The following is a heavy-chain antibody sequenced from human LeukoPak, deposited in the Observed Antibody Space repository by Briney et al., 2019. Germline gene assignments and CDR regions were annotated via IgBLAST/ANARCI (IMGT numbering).Heavy chain of an antibody. Sequence: ASVKVSCKVSGYTLTELSMHWVRQAPGKGLEWMGGFDPEDGETIYAQKFQDRVTMTEDTSTDTAYMELSSLRSEDTAVYYCATGRIYYDSSGYYQLDYWGQGTLVTVSS. CDR3: ATGRIYYDSSGYYQLDY. V-gene: IGHV1-24*01. CDR1: GYTLTELS. CDR2: FDPEDGET. D-gene: IGHD3-22*01. J-gene: IGHJ4*02.